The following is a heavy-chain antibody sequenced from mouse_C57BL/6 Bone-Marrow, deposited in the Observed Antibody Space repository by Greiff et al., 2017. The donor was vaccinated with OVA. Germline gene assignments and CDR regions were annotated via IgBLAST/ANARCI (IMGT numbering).Heavy chain of an antibody. V-gene: IGHV14-4*01. CDR1: GFNIKDDY. Sequence: VQLKESGAELVRPGASVKLSCTASGFNIKDDYMHWVKQRPEQGLEWIGWIDPENGDTEYASKFQGKATITAATSSNTAYLQLSTLTSEDTVVSYCNACPFAYWGQGTLVTVSA. CDR2: IDPENGDT. J-gene: IGHJ3*01. CDR3: NACPFAY.